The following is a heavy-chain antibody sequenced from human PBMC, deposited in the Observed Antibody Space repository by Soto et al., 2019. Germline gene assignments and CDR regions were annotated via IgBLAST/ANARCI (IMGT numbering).Heavy chain of an antibody. CDR1: GFSFTNAW. CDR3: ARGAI. J-gene: IGHJ4*02. Sequence: GGSLRPSSAASGFSFTNAWMNWLRQAPGKGLEWVANIKQDGSEKSYVDSVRGRFTISRDNAKNSLYLEMNSLRAEDTAVYYCARGAIWGQGTLVTVSS. CDR2: IKQDGSEK. V-gene: IGHV3-7*05.